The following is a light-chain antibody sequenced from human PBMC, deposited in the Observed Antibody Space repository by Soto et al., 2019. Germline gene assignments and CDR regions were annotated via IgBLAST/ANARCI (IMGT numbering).Light chain of an antibody. CDR2: EVN. Sequence: QSVLTPPSTLSGSPGQSITISCTGTSSDIGAYDYVSWFQQHPVKAPKLMISEVNNRPSGVSNRFSGSKSGNTAYLTISGLQVEDEAEYFCFSFTNTSTQVFGTGTKVTVL. CDR3: FSFTNTSTQV. V-gene: IGLV2-14*01. J-gene: IGLJ1*01. CDR1: SSDIGAYDY.